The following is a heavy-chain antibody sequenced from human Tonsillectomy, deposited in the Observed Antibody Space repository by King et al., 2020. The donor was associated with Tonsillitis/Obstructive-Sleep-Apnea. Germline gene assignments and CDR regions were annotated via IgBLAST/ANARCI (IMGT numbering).Heavy chain of an antibody. V-gene: IGHV1-2*06. CDR2: VAPSSGGT. Sequence: QLVQSGAEVKKPGASVKVSCKASGYTFTTYYIHWVRQAPGQGLEWVGRVAPSSGGTNFAQKFQNRVTMTTDTSINTAHLELSSLRSDDTAVYYWARVTSCVAAVVPPTPYYFDYWGQGTLVTVSS. CDR1: GYTFTTYY. D-gene: IGHD2-15*01. J-gene: IGHJ4*02. CDR3: ARVTSCVAAVVPPTPYYFDY.